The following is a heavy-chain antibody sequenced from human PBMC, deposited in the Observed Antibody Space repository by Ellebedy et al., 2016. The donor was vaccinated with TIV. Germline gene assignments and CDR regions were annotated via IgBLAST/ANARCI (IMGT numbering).Heavy chain of an antibody. CDR1: GGSFSGYY. CDR3: ARDFVGATNY. V-gene: IGHV4-34*01. CDR2: INHSGST. Sequence: SETLSLTCAVYGGSFSGYYWSWIRQPPGKGLEWIGEINHSGSTNYNPSLKSRVTISVDTSKNQFSLKLSSVTAADTAVYYCARDFVGATNYWGQGILVTVSS. J-gene: IGHJ4*02. D-gene: IGHD1-26*01.